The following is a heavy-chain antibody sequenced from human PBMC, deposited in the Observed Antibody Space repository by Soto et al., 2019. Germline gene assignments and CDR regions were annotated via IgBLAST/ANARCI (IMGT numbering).Heavy chain of an antibody. CDR2: INAGNGDT. V-gene: IGHV1-3*01. CDR3: ARTTVTTDDAFDI. Sequence: GASVKVSCKASEYTFINYPMQWVRPAPGQRLEWMGWINAGNGDTEYPQKFQGRVTMTRDTSASTVYMELSSLRSEDTAVYYCARTTVTTDDAFDIWGQGTMVTVSS. D-gene: IGHD4-17*01. CDR1: EYTFINYP. J-gene: IGHJ3*02.